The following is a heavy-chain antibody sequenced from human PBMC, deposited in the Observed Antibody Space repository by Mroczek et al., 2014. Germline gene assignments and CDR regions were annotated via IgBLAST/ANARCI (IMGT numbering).Heavy chain of an antibody. D-gene: IGHD2/OR15-2a*01. CDR2: INSDGSST. Sequence: EVQLVETGGGLVQPGGSLRLSCAASGFTFSSYWMHWVRQAPGKGLVWVSRINSDGSSTSYADSVKGRFTISRDNAKNTLYLQMNSLRAEDTAVYYCARVEYYSNYVDYWGQGTLVTVSS. CDR1: GFTFSSYW. CDR3: ARVEYYSNYVDY. V-gene: IGHV3-74*02. J-gene: IGHJ4*02.